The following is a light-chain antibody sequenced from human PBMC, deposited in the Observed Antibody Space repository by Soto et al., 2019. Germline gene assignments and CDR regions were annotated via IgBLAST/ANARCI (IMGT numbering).Light chain of an antibody. Sequence: EIVLTQSPGTLSLSPGDRATLSCRASQSVSSSYLAWYQQKPGQAPRLLIYGASSRATGIPDRFSGSGSGTDFTLTINRLEPEDFAVYYCKQYGSSPPYTFGQGTKREIK. V-gene: IGKV3-20*01. CDR1: QSVSSSY. J-gene: IGKJ2*01. CDR2: GAS. CDR3: KQYGSSPPYT.